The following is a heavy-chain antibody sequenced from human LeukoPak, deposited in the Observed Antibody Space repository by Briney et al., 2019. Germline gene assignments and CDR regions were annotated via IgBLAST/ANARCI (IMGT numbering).Heavy chain of an antibody. CDR2: INPSGGST. CDR3: ARDSGGIVLMVYAGWFDP. Sequence: ASVKVSRKASGYTFTSYYMHWVRQAPGQGLEWMGIINPSGGSTSYAQKFQGRVTMTRDTSTSTVYMELSSLRSEDTAVYYCARDSGGIVLMVYAGWFDPWGQGTLVTVSS. CDR1: GYTFTSYY. J-gene: IGHJ5*02. D-gene: IGHD2-8*01. V-gene: IGHV1-46*01.